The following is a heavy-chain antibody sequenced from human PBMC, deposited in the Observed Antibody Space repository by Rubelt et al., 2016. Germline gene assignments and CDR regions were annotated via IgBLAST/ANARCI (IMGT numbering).Heavy chain of an antibody. CDR3: ARDGDYYDSSGYSGY. J-gene: IGHJ4*02. CDR2: ISYDGSNK. Sequence: QVQLVESGGGVVQPGRSLRLSCAASGFTFSSYAMHWVRQAPGKGLEWVAVISYDGSNKYYADSVKGRFTISRDNAKNSLYLQMNSLRAEDTAVYYCARDGDYYDSSGYSGYWGQGTLVTVSS. V-gene: IGHV3-30*04. CDR1: GFTFSSYA. D-gene: IGHD3-22*01.